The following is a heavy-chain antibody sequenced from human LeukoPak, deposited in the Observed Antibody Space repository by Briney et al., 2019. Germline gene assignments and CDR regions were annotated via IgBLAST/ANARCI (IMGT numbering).Heavy chain of an antibody. D-gene: IGHD6-25*01. CDR2: INHSGST. CDR1: GGSFSGYY. V-gene: IGHV4-34*01. Sequence: PSETLSLTCAVYGGSFSGYYWSWIREPPGKGLEWIGEINHSGSTNYNPSLKSRVTISVDTSKNQFSLKLNSVTAADTAVYYCARQWYSSESWGQGTLVTVYS. CDR3: ARQWYSSES. J-gene: IGHJ4*02.